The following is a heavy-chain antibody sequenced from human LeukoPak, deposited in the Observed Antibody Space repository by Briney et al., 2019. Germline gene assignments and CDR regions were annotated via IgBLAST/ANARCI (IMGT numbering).Heavy chain of an antibody. CDR2: MYSRGDT. CDR3: ARDAPQVPAAGVLAS. D-gene: IGHD6-13*01. Sequence: QPGGSLRLSCAASGFTVSDNYMSWVRQAPGKGLEWASVMYSRGDTYYADSVKGRFTFSRDISKNTLYLQMNGLRTEDTAMYYCARDAPQVPAAGVLASWGQGTLVTVSS. CDR1: GFTVSDNY. V-gene: IGHV3-53*01. J-gene: IGHJ5*02.